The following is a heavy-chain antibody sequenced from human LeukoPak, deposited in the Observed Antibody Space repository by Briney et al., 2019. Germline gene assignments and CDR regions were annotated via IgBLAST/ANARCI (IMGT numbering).Heavy chain of an antibody. D-gene: IGHD2-15*01. Sequence: SETLSLTCAVYGGSFSGYYWSWIRQPPGKGLEWIGYIYHSGSTYYNPSLKSRVTISVDRSKNQFSLKLSSVTAADTAVYYCARAIGAADLFDYWGQGTLVTVSS. J-gene: IGHJ4*02. CDR1: GGSFSGYY. CDR2: IYHSGST. V-gene: IGHV4-30-2*01. CDR3: ARAIGAADLFDY.